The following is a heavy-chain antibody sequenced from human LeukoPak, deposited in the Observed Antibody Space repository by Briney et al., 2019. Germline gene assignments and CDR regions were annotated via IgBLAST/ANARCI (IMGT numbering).Heavy chain of an antibody. V-gene: IGHV3-13*01. Sequence: LSGGSLGLSCAASGFTFSSYDMHWVRQATGKGLEWVSAIGTAGDTYYPGSVKGRFTISRENAKNSLYLQMNSLRAGDTAVYYCARSNPHGYGMDVWGQGTTVTVSS. CDR2: IGTAGDT. J-gene: IGHJ6*02. CDR3: ARSNPHGYGMDV. CDR1: GFTFSSYD.